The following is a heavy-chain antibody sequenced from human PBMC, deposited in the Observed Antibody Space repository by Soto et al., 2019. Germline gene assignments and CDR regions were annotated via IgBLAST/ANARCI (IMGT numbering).Heavy chain of an antibody. Sequence: EVQLLESGGGLVQPGGSLRLSCAAPGFTFSNYAMNWVRQAPGKGLEWVSVISGSGGSTYYADSVKGRFTISRDNSKNTLYLQMNSLRGDDTAVYYCARRSSGWYFDYWGQGTLVTVSS. CDR2: ISGSGGST. D-gene: IGHD6-19*01. V-gene: IGHV3-23*01. CDR3: ARRSSGWYFDY. J-gene: IGHJ4*02. CDR1: GFTFSNYA.